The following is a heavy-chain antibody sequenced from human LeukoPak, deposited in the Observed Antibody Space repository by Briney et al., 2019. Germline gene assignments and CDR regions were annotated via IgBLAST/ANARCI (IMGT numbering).Heavy chain of an antibody. J-gene: IGHJ4*02. V-gene: IGHV4-39*01. D-gene: IGHD2-15*01. CDR3: ARSHRTHPGFYYFDY. Sequence: TSETLSLTCTVSGGSISSSSYYWGWIRQPPGKGLEWIGSIYYSGSTYYNPSLKSRVTISVDTPKNQFSLKLSSVTAADTAVYYCARSHRTHPGFYYFDYWGQGTLVSLSS. CDR2: IYYSGST. CDR1: GGSISSSSYY.